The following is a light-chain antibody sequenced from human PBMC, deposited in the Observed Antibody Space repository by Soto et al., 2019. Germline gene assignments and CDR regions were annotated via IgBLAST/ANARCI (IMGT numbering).Light chain of an antibody. CDR2: DVS. Sequence: DLQMTQSPSPLSASVGARVTITCRASHSISSWLAWYQKKPGKAPKLLIYDVSSLKSGVPSRFSVSGSGTDFTLTISSLQPDDFATYYCQQYNSYSWTFGQGTKVEIK. CDR3: QQYNSYSWT. J-gene: IGKJ1*01. V-gene: IGKV1-5*01. CDR1: HSISSW.